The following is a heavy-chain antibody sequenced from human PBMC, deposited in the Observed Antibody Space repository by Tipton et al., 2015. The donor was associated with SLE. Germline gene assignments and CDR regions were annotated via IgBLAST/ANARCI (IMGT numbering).Heavy chain of an antibody. Sequence: TLSLTCTVSGGSISSSSYYWGWIRQPPGNGLEWIGYIYYSGSTYSNPSLKSRVTISVDTSKNQFSLNLRSVTAADTAVYYCARLNTMIARGDFDYWGQGTLVTVSS. V-gene: IGHV4-39*07. D-gene: IGHD3-22*01. J-gene: IGHJ4*02. CDR3: ARLNTMIARGDFDY. CDR2: IYYSGST. CDR1: GGSISSSSYY.